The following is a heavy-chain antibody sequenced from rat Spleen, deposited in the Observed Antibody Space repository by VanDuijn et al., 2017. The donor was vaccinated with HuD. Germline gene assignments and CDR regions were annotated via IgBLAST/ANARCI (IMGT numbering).Heavy chain of an antibody. D-gene: IGHD1-2*01. CDR1: GFTFSNYG. Sequence: EVQLVESGGGLVQPGRSLKLSCAASGFTFSNYGMAWVRQAPTKGLEWVATISYDGSSTYYRDSVKGRFTISRDNAKSTLYLQMDSLRSEDTATYYCARRQFYYYSSYGMPFDYWGQGVMVTVSS. V-gene: IGHV5-29*01. CDR2: ISYDGSST. J-gene: IGHJ2*01. CDR3: ARRQFYYYSSYGMPFDY.